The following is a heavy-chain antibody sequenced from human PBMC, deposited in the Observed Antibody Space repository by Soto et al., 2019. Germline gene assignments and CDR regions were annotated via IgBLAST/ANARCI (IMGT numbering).Heavy chain of an antibody. D-gene: IGHD6-19*01. CDR1: GYTFTNYH. Sequence: QVQVVQSGAEVKKPGASVKVSCKTSGYTFTNYHVHWVRQAPGQGLEWMGAINPNGGSTTYAQHLNARYTMTSESSTSTFYMEMGSLRSDDSAMYYCALPKNNLGGYNFWGQGTLVNVS. J-gene: IGHJ4*02. CDR3: ALPKNNLGGYNF. V-gene: IGHV1-46*01. CDR2: INPNGGST.